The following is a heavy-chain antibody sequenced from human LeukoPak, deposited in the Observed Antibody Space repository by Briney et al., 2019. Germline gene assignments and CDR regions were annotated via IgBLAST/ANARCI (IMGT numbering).Heavy chain of an antibody. V-gene: IGHV4-30-2*01. J-gene: IGHJ3*02. CDR3: ARAFAFDDYGDPNAFDI. Sequence: SETLSLTCVVSGGSISSGSHYWSWIRHPPGKGLERIGHIYHSGSTSYCPSLKSRVTISVDRAKNQFSLTLSSVTAADTAVYYCARAFAFDDYGDPNAFDIWGQGTMVTVSS. D-gene: IGHD4-17*01. CDR1: GGSISSGSHY. CDR2: IYHSGST.